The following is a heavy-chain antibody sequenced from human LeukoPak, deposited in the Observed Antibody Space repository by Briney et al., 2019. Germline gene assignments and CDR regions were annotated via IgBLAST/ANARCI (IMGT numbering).Heavy chain of an antibody. V-gene: IGHV5-51*01. CDR3: ARRTYYDFWSGYYTVEYYFDY. J-gene: IGHJ4*02. Sequence: GESLKISCKGSGYSFTSYWIGWVRQMPGKGLEWMGIIYPGDSDTRYSPSFQGQVTISADKSISTAYLQWSSLKASDTAMYYCARRTYYDFWSGYYTVEYYFDYWGQGTLVTVSS. D-gene: IGHD3-3*01. CDR2: IYPGDSDT. CDR1: GYSFTSYW.